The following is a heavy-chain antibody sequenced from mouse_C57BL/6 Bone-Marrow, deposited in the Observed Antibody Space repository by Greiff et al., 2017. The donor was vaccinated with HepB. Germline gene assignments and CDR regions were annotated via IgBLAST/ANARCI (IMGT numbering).Heavy chain of an antibody. D-gene: IGHD1-1*01. CDR2: SRNKANDYTT. J-gene: IGHJ1*03. CDR1: GFTFSDFY. CDR3: ARDADYYGSSSSYWYFDV. Sequence: EVQRVESGGGLVQSGRSLRLSCATSGFTFSDFYMEWVRQAPGKGLEWIAASRNKANDYTTEYSASVKGRFIVSRDTSQSILYLQMNALRAEDTAMYYCARDADYYGSSSSYWYFDVWGTGTTVTVSS. V-gene: IGHV7-1*01.